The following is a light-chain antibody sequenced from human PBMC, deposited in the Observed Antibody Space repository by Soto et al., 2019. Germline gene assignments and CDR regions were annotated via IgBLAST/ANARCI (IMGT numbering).Light chain of an antibody. CDR2: AAS. Sequence: DIQMTQSPSTLSASVGDRVTITCRASQSISSWLAWYQQKPGKAPKLLIYAASSLESGVPSRFSGSGSGTEFTLTISSLQPDDFATYYCQQYNSYPLFGQGTKVEIK. CDR1: QSISSW. CDR3: QQYNSYPL. V-gene: IGKV1-5*01. J-gene: IGKJ1*01.